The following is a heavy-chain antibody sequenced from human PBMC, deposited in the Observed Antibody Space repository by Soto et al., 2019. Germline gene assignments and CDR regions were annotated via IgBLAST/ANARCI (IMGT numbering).Heavy chain of an antibody. Sequence: ASVKVSCKVSGYTLTELSMHWVRQAPGKGLEWVGGFDPEDGETIYAQKFQGRVTMTEDTSTDTAYMELSSLRSEDTAVYYCATDLSQLERQTDFDYWGQGTLVTVSS. CDR1: GYTLTELS. J-gene: IGHJ4*02. CDR2: FDPEDGET. D-gene: IGHD3-3*01. CDR3: ATDLSQLERQTDFDY. V-gene: IGHV1-24*01.